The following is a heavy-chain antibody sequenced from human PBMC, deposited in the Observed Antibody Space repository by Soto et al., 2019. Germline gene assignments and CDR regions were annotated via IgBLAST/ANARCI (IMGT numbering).Heavy chain of an antibody. J-gene: IGHJ1*01. V-gene: IGHV3-21*01. CDR1: GFTFRSYS. Sequence: GGSLRVSCAASGFTFRSYSMNWVRQAPGKGLEWVSSISSTSTYIHYADSVKGRFIISRDNAKNSVFLQMNSLRAEDTAVYYCATHPLDLRHPDQYFQHWGQGTLVAVSS. CDR3: ATHPLDLRHPDQYFQH. CDR2: ISSTSTYI. D-gene: IGHD2-2*01.